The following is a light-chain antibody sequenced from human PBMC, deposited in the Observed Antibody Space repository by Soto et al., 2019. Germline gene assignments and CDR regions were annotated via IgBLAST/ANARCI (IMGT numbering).Light chain of an antibody. CDR1: SSDVGGYNY. J-gene: IGLJ1*01. CDR3: SSYAGSNNYV. Sequence: QSALTQPPSASGSPGQSVTISCTGTSSDVGGYNYVSWYQQHPSKAPKLMIYEVSKRPSGVPDRFSGSKSGNTASLTVSGFQAEDEADYYCSSYAGSNNYVFGTGTKVTVL. CDR2: EVS. V-gene: IGLV2-8*01.